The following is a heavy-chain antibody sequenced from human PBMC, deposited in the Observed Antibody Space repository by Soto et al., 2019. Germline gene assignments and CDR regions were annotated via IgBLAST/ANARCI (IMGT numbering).Heavy chain of an antibody. Sequence: QVQLQESGPGLVKPSQTLSLTCTVSGGSISTGGYYWTWIRQHPGKGLEWIGYIYYSGSTYYNPPLKSRVTISVDTSKNQFSLQPSSVTAADTAVYYCARGLSVTLFDNWGQGTLVTVSS. CDR2: IYYSGST. D-gene: IGHD4-17*01. V-gene: IGHV4-31*03. J-gene: IGHJ4*02. CDR1: GGSISTGGYY. CDR3: ARGLSVTLFDN.